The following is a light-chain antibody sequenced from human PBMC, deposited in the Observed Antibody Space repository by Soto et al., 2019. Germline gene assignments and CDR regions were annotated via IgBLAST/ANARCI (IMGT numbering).Light chain of an antibody. V-gene: IGLV2-14*01. CDR3: ISYRGSDTSYV. Sequence: QSALTQPASVSGSPGQSITISRTGTGSDIGSYNYVAWYQQFPGKTPKLIIYGVRNRPSGVSFRFSGSKSGNTASLTISGLQAEDEADYYCISYRGSDTSYVFGTGTKVTVL. CDR1: GSDIGSYNY. J-gene: IGLJ1*01. CDR2: GVR.